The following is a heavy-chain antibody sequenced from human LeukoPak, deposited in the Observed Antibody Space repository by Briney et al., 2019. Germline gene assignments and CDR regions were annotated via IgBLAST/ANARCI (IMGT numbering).Heavy chain of an antibody. D-gene: IGHD3-16*01. CDR1: GYTFTDRY. V-gene: IGHV1-2*02. Sequence: GASVKVSCKASGYTFTDRYIHWVRQAPGQGLEWMGWIKPDSGDTYYTQKFQGRITMTRDTSISTVYMELTRLTSDDTAVYYCARENIIGGIVDGEDYWGQGTLVTVSS. CDR3: ARENIIGGIVDGEDY. CDR2: IKPDSGDT. J-gene: IGHJ4*02.